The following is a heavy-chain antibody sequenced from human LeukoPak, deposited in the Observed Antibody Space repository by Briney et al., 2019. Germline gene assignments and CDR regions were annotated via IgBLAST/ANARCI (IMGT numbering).Heavy chain of an antibody. J-gene: IGHJ6*02. V-gene: IGHV4-61*02. Sequence: PSETLSLTCTVSGGSISSGSYYWSWIRQPAGKGLEGIGRIYTSGSTNYNPSLKSRVTISVDTSKNQFSLKLSSVTAADTAVYYCARCIRGYYGSGSSTTMDVWGQGTTVTVSS. CDR3: ARCIRGYYGSGSSTTMDV. CDR1: GGSISSGSYY. D-gene: IGHD3-10*01. CDR2: IYTSGST.